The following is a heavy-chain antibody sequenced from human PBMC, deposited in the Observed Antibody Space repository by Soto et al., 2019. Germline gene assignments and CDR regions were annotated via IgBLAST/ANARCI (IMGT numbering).Heavy chain of an antibody. Sequence: QVQLQESGPGLVKPSQTLSLTCTVSGGSISSGGYYWSWIRQHPGKGLEWIGYIYYSGSTYYNPSLKSRVTISVDTSKNQFSLKVSSVTAADTAVYYCARGGEDYGDYVLFDYWGQGTLVTVSS. V-gene: IGHV4-31*03. CDR1: GGSISSGGYY. D-gene: IGHD4-17*01. CDR2: IYYSGST. CDR3: ARGGEDYGDYVLFDY. J-gene: IGHJ4*02.